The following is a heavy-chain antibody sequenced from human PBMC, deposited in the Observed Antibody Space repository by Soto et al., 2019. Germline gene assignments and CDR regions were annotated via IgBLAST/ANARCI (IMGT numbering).Heavy chain of an antibody. D-gene: IGHD5-12*01. CDR3: ARENFLKLREVEMATFGAQSLQGFDY. Sequence: GGSLRLSCAASGFTFSSYWMSWVRQAPGKGLEWVANIKQDGSEKYYVDSVKGRFTISRDNAKNSLYLQMNSLRAEDTAVYYCARENFLKLREVEMATFGAQSLQGFDYWGQGTLVTVSS. V-gene: IGHV3-7*05. CDR2: IKQDGSEK. J-gene: IGHJ4*02. CDR1: GFTFSSYW.